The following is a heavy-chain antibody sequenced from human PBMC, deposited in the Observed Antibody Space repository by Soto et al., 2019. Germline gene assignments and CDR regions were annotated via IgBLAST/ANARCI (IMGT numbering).Heavy chain of an antibody. Sequence: WETLSLTCTVSGASMNSYHWSWIRQPAGKGLEWIGHIHSSGSTNYNPSLKSRVTMSVDTSKNQFSLRLMSLTAADTAVYYCARHQGVAAAGITWFDPWGQGSMVTVSS. D-gene: IGHD6-13*01. V-gene: IGHV4-4*07. CDR1: GASMNSYH. CDR2: IHSSGST. J-gene: IGHJ5*02. CDR3: ARHQGVAAAGITWFDP.